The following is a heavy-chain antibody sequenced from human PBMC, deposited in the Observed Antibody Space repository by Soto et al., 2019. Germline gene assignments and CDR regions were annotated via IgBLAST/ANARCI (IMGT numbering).Heavy chain of an antibody. D-gene: IGHD3-16*01. CDR2: INTYNGNT. CDR3: AMVDVYVTPSPQDV. CDR1: GYTFTRYG. Sequence: QVQLVQSGAEVKNPGASVKVSCKASGYTFTRYGIGWARQAPGQGLEWMGWINTYNGNTNYAQNVQGRVTLTTDTSTSTAYMEPRSLRSNAPAIYYCAMVDVYVTPSPQDVWGQGTTVIVSS. J-gene: IGHJ6*02. V-gene: IGHV1-18*01.